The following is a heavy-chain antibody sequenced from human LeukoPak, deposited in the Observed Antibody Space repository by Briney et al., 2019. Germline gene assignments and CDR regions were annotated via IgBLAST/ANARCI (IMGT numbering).Heavy chain of an antibody. D-gene: IGHD3-10*01. J-gene: IGHJ4*02. Sequence: GGSLRLSCAASGFTFSDYYMSWIRQAPGKGLEWVSTIKGIGPTTYYADSLKGRFTISRDNAKNSLYLQMNSLRVEDTAVYYCAKVAKYYYGPETYYFFEHWGQGTPVTASS. CDR1: GFTFSDYY. V-gene: IGHV3-11*04. CDR3: AKVAKYYYGPETYYFFEH. CDR2: IKGIGPTT.